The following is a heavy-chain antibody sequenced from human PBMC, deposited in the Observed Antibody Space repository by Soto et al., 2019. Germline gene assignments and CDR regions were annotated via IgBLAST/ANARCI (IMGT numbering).Heavy chain of an antibody. CDR2: IWYDGSYR. CDR1: GFTFNTYG. J-gene: IGHJ5*02. Sequence: QVQLVQSGGGVVQSGRSLRLSCISSGFTFNTYGMFWARQAPGTGLEWVAGIWYDGSYRYYVDSVKGRFTVSRDNSKNTVYLEMNKLRAEDTAVYYCARISGSGHLGWFAPWGQGTLFTVSS. V-gene: IGHV3-33*01. CDR3: ARISGSGHLGWFAP. D-gene: IGHD3-10*01.